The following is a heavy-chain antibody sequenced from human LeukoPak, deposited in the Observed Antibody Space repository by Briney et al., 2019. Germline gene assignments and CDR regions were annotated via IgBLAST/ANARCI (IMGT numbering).Heavy chain of an antibody. CDR3: AKDISFDGSGSTFDY. V-gene: IGHV3-9*01. CDR2: ISWNSGSI. CDR1: GFTFSSYG. D-gene: IGHD3-10*01. J-gene: IGHJ4*02. Sequence: GGSLRLSCAASGFTFSSYGMSWVRQAPGKGLEWVSGISWNSGSIGYADSVKGRFTISRDNAKNSLYLQMNSLRAEDTALYYCAKDISFDGSGSTFDYWGQGTLVTVSS.